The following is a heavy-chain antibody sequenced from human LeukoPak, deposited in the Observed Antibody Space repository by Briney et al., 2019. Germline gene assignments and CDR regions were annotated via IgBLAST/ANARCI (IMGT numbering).Heavy chain of an antibody. CDR2: ISAYNGNT. Sequence: ASVKVSCKASGYTFTSYGISWVRQAPGQGLEWMGWISAYNGNTNYAQKLQGRVTMTTDTSTSTAYMELRSLRSDDTAVYYCARDSPLHTAMYDWGQGALVTVSS. J-gene: IGHJ4*02. CDR1: GYTFTSYG. CDR3: ARDSPLHTAMYD. D-gene: IGHD5-18*01. V-gene: IGHV1-18*01.